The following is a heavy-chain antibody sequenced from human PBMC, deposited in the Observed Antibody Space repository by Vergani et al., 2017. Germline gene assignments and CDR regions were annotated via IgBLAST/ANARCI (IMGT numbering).Heavy chain of an antibody. CDR3: TTDWGDYDILTGYQS. D-gene: IGHD3-9*01. J-gene: IGHJ4*02. Sequence: EVQLVESGGGLVKPGGSLRLSCAASGFPFSNAWMSWVRQAPGKGLEWVGRSKRKTDGGTTDYAAPVKGRFTISRDDSKNTLYLQMNSLKTEDTAVYYCTTDWGDYDILTGYQSWGQGTLVTVSS. CDR1: GFPFSNAW. V-gene: IGHV3-15*01. CDR2: SKRKTDGGTT.